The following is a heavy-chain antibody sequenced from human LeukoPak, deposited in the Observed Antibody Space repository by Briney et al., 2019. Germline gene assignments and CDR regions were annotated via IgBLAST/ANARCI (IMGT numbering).Heavy chain of an antibody. CDR2: IYYSGST. V-gene: IGHV4-31*03. D-gene: IGHD3-22*01. CDR1: GGSISSGGYY. CDR3: ASSLSSSGYYYPFDY. Sequence: PSQTLSLTCTVSGGSISSGGYYWSWIRQHPGKGLEWIGYIYYSGSTYYNPSLKGRVTISVDTSKNQFSLKLSSVTAADTAVYYCASSLSSSGYYYPFDYWGQGTLVTVS. J-gene: IGHJ4*02.